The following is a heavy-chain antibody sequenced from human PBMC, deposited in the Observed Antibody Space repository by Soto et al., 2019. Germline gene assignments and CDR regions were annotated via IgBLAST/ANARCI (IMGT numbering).Heavy chain of an antibody. D-gene: IGHD7-27*01. CDR2: IYYSGST. CDR3: AGSWGFYYLDY. CDR1: VGSISSYY. V-gene: IGHV4-59*01. J-gene: IGHJ4*02. Sequence: SETLSLTCTVSVGSISSYYWSWIRQPPGRGLEWIGYIYYSGSTNYNPSLKSRVTISVDTSKNQFSLKLSSVTAADTAVYYCAGSWGFYYLDYWGQGTLVTVSS.